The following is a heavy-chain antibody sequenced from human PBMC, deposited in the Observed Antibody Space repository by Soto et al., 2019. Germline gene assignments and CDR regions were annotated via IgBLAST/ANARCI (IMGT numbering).Heavy chain of an antibody. V-gene: IGHV1-69*12. CDR3: ASDPTYSDNGMVVPANYGMDV. Sequence: QLQLVQSGAEVTKPGSSVKVSCKASGGTFSSYAFSWVRQAPGQGLEWMGGIIPIFGRANYAQKFQGRVTITADESTSTGYMELSSLRPEDTAVYYCASDPTYSDNGMVVPANYGMDVWGQGTTLTVSS. J-gene: IGHJ6*02. CDR1: GGTFSSYA. CDR2: IIPIFGRA. D-gene: IGHD2-15*01.